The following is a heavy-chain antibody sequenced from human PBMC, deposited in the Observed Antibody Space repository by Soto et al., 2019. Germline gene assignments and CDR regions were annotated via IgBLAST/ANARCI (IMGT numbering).Heavy chain of an antibody. Sequence: GESLKISXKGSGYSFTSYWISWVRQMPGKGLEWMGRIDPSDSYTNYSPSFQGHVTISADKSISTAYLQWSSLKASDTAMYYCARLHPPPVAVDYWGQGTLVTVSS. D-gene: IGHD2-15*01. CDR1: GYSFTSYW. CDR3: ARLHPPPVAVDY. CDR2: IDPSDSYT. V-gene: IGHV5-10-1*01. J-gene: IGHJ4*02.